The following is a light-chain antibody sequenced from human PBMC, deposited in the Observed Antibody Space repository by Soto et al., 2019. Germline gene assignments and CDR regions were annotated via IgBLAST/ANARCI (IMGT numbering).Light chain of an antibody. Sequence: QSALTQPASVSGSPVQSITISCTGTSSVVGCYNYVSWYQQHPGKAPKLMIYEVSNRTSGVSNRFSGSKSGNTASLTISGLQAEDEADYYCSSYTSSSSFVFGGVTKSTV. J-gene: IGLJ3*02. CDR2: EVS. V-gene: IGLV2-14*01. CDR3: SSYTSSSSFV. CDR1: SSVVGCYNY.